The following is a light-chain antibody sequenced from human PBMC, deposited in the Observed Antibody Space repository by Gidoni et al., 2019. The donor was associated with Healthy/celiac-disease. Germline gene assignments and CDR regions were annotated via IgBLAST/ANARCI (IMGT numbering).Light chain of an antibody. CDR2: DAS. V-gene: IGKV1-33*01. CDR1: QDISNY. Sequence: DIQMTQSPSSLSASVGDRVTITCQASQDISNYLNWYQQKPGKAPKLLIYDASNWETGVPSRFSGSGSGTDFTFTISSLQPEDIATYYCQQYDNLPPYTFXXXTKLEIK. CDR3: QQYDNLPPYT. J-gene: IGKJ2*01.